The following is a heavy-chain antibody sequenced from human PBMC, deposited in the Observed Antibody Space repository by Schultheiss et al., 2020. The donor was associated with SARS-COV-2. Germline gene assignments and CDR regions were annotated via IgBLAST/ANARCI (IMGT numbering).Heavy chain of an antibody. D-gene: IGHD2-2*01. CDR1: GFTFDDYA. V-gene: IGHV3-23*01. CDR2: ISGSGGST. J-gene: IGHJ5*02. CDR3: AKEGVVPAAIGFDP. Sequence: GGSLRLSCAASGFTFDDYAMHWVRQAPGKGLEWVSGISGSGGSTYYADSVKGRFTISRDNSKNTLYLQMNSLRAEDTAVYYCAKEGVVPAAIGFDPWGQGTLVTVSS.